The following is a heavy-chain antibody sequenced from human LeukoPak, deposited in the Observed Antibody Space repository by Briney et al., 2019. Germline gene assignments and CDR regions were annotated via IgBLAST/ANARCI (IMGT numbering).Heavy chain of an antibody. J-gene: IGHJ6*03. CDR3: ARRGGDYYYYYMDV. CDR1: GGTFSSYA. CDR2: IIPIFGTA. V-gene: IGHV1-69*06. Sequence: GSSVKVSCKASGGTFSSYAISWVRQAPGQGLEWMGGIIPIFGTADYAQKFQGRVTITADKSTSTAYMELSSLRSEDTAVYYCARRGGDYYYYYMDVWGKGTTVTVSS. D-gene: IGHD1-26*01.